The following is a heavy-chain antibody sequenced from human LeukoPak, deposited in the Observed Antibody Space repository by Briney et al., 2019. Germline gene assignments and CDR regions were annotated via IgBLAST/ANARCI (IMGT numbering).Heavy chain of an antibody. CDR1: GGSISSGSYY. Sequence: PSQTLSLTCTVSGGSISSGSYYWSWIRQPAGKGLEWIGRIYTSGSTNYNPSLKSRVTISVDTSKNEFSLKLSSVTAADTAVYYCARGGSSWYSDWFDPWGQGTLVTVSS. D-gene: IGHD6-13*01. J-gene: IGHJ5*02. CDR3: ARGGSSWYSDWFDP. V-gene: IGHV4-61*02. CDR2: IYTSGST.